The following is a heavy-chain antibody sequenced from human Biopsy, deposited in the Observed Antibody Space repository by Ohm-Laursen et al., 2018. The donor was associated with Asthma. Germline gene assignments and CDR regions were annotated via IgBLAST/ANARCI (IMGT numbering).Heavy chain of an antibody. D-gene: IGHD1-26*01. J-gene: IGHJ4*02. Sequence: SLRLSCAASGFSFSNYGMHWVRQAPGKGLDWVAVISFDGTNRNYTDSVRGRFTISRDNSRNTLHLEMNSLRAEDTAVYFCAREVFPGWELRRGPDSWGQGTLVTVSS. CDR2: ISFDGTNR. CDR3: AREVFPGWELRRGPDS. CDR1: GFSFSNYG. V-gene: IGHV3-30*03.